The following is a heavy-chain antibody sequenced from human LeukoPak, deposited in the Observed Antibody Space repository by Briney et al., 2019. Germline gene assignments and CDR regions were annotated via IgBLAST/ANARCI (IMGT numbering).Heavy chain of an antibody. CDR2: LDSSGAYI. V-gene: IGHV3-21*06. J-gene: IGHJ4*02. Sequence: GGSLRLSCAASGFTFNTYTMNWARQAPGKGLEWLSSLDSSGAYIFYADSVKGRFIISRDNAKNSLYLQMNSLRVEDTAVYYCLRGDRRDYWGQGTLVTVSS. CDR1: GFTFNTYT. CDR3: LRGDRRDY.